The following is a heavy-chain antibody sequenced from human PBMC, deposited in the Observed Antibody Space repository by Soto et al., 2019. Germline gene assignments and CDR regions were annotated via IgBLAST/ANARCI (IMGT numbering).Heavy chain of an antibody. J-gene: IGHJ4*01. Sequence: TLSLTCTVSGGSISSDDYFWNWIRQAPVKGLDYIGDIHHRGTTSYNPSLKSRVAISMDTSKHQFSLQISSVTAADTAVYYCARVVISPSLCFESWGHGTLVTVSS. D-gene: IGHD3-16*02. CDR2: IHHRGTT. V-gene: IGHV4-30-4*01. CDR3: ARVVISPSLCFES. CDR1: GGSISSDDYF.